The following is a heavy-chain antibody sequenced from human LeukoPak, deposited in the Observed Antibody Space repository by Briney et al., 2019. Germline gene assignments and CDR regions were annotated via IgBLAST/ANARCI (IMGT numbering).Heavy chain of an antibody. CDR1: GFTFDDYA. CDR3: AKDAAYRGGDCYSGRDSDAFDI. CDR2: ISWNSGSI. J-gene: IGHJ3*02. Sequence: GGSLRLSCAASGFTFDDYAMHWVRQAPGKGLEWVSGISWNSGSIGYADSVKGRFTISRDNAKNSLYLQMNSLRAEDTALYYCAKDAAYRGGDCYSGRDSDAFDIWGQGTMVTVSS. V-gene: IGHV3-9*01. D-gene: IGHD2-21*02.